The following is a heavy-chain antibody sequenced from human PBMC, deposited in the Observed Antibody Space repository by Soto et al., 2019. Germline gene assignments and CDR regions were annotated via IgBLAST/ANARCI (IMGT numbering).Heavy chain of an antibody. Sequence: QVQLQESGPGLVKSSETLSLICFVSGEALGSGQSYWNWIRQAPGKGLEWIGQTFVTGATKYSASLQSRFTMSVDTSKSQISMTLTSVTAADSATYCCARGRSDSAGSSFGRRMDVWVQGTTVTVSS. CDR3: ARGRSDSAGSSFGRRMDV. CDR1: GEALGSGQSY. J-gene: IGHJ6*02. V-gene: IGHV4-61*01. CDR2: TFVTGAT. D-gene: IGHD3-10*01.